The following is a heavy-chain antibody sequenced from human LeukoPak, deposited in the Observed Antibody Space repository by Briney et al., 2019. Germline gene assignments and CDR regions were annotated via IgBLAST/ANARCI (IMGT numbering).Heavy chain of an antibody. CDR1: GFTFSSHW. CDR2: IKQGGSEK. V-gene: IGHV3-7*03. CDR3: AEGYGIGDY. D-gene: IGHD2-15*01. J-gene: IGHJ4*02. Sequence: GGSLRLSCAASGFTFSSHWMSWVRQAPGKGLEWVANIKQGGSEKYYVDSVKGRFTISRDNAKNSLYLQMNSLRAEDTAVYYCAEGYGIGDYWGQGTLVTVSS.